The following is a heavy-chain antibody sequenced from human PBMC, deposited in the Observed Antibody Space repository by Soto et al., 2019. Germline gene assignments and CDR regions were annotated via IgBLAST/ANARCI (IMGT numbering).Heavy chain of an antibody. D-gene: IGHD3-3*01. Sequence: QVQLEQSGAEVKTLGSSVKVSCKASGDTFNKYAISWVRQAPGQGLEWMGGIIPIFGTANHAPQFQDRVTITADEATSTAYMELTSLKSDDTAVYFCARGARFLEWLSFDHWGQGTLVTVSS. CDR3: ARGARFLEWLSFDH. CDR2: IIPIFGTA. CDR1: GDTFNKYA. V-gene: IGHV1-69*12. J-gene: IGHJ4*02.